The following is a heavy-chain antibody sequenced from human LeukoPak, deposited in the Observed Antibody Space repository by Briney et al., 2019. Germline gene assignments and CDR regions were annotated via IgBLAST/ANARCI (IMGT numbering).Heavy chain of an antibody. J-gene: IGHJ4*02. CDR2: ISSSSSYI. CDR1: GFTFSSYG. V-gene: IGHV3-21*01. CDR3: ARLTVTTVSYFDY. D-gene: IGHD4-17*01. Sequence: GGSLRLSCAASGFTFSSYGMHWVRQAPGKGLEWVSFISSSSSYIYYADSVKGRLTISRDNAKNSLYLQMNSLRAEDTAVYYCARLTVTTVSYFDYWGQGTLVTVSA.